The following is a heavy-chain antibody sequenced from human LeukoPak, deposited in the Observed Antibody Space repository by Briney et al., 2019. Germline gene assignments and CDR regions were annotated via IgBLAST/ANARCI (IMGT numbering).Heavy chain of an antibody. CDR2: ISGYNGNT. CDR1: GYTLTSYG. CDR3: ARDPAFRGAQMEY. D-gene: IGHD3-10*01. J-gene: IGHJ4*02. V-gene: IGHV1-18*01. Sequence: ALVKVSCKASGYTLTSYGFSWVRQAPGQGLEWMGWISGYNGNTNYAQNLQGRVTMTIDTSTSTAYMELRSLRSDDTAVYYCARDPAFRGAQMEYWGQGTLVTVSS.